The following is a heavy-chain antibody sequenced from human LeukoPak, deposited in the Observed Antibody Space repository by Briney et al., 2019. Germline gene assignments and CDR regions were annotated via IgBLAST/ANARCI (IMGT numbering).Heavy chain of an antibody. CDR2: ISAYNGNT. V-gene: IGHV1-18*01. CDR3: ARVYSNWLLRHYYYYMDV. CDR1: GYTFTSYG. D-gene: IGHD3-9*01. Sequence: GASVKVSCKASGYTFTSYGISWVRQAPGQGLEWMGWISAYNGNTNYAQKLQGRVTMTTDTSTSTAYMELRSLRSDDTAVYYCARVYSNWLLRHYYYYMDVWGKGTTVTISS. J-gene: IGHJ6*03.